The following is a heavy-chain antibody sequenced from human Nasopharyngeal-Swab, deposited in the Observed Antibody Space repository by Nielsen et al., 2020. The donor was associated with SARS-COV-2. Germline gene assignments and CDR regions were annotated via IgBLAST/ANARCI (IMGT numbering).Heavy chain of an antibody. J-gene: IGHJ2*01. Sequence: GEYLKISCASSGFTFSSYTMHWDRQAPGKGLVWVSRNKRDGSDINYADSVKCRFTISRDNAKNTLYLQMHSLRAEDTAVYYCARGASTLSNRYFDLWVRGTLVRVSS. D-gene: IGHD2-2*01. CDR1: GFTFSSYT. CDR3: ARGASTLSNRYFDL. V-gene: IGHV3-74*01. CDR2: NKRDGSDI.